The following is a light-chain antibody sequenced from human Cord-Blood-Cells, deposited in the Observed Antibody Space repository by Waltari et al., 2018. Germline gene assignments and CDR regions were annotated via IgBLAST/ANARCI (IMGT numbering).Light chain of an antibody. J-gene: IGLJ3*02. CDR1: SSDVGSYNL. Sequence: QSALTQPASVSGSPGQSITISCTGTSSDVGSYNLVSWYQQHPGKAPKLMIYEGSKRPSGVSNRVSGCKSGNTASLTRSGLQAEDEADYYCCSYAGSSTSWVFGGGTKLTVL. CDR3: CSYAGSSTSWV. CDR2: EGS. V-gene: IGLV2-23*01.